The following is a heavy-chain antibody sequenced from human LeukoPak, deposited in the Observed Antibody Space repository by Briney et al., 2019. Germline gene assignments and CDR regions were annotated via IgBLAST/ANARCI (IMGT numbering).Heavy chain of an antibody. CDR3: ARAGVWDYSDSSGYHNAAFDI. V-gene: IGHV1-2*02. D-gene: IGHD3-22*01. CDR2: INPSSGGT. J-gene: IGHJ3*02. Sequence: GASVKVSCKASGYIFTDYYMHWVRQAPGQGLEWTGWINPSSGGTNYAQKFQGRVTVTRDTSISTAYMDLSRLRSDDTAVYYCARAGVWDYSDSSGYHNAAFDIWGQGTMVTVSS. CDR1: GYIFTDYY.